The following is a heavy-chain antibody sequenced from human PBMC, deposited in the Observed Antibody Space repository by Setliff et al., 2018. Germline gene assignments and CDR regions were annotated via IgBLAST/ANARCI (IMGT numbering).Heavy chain of an antibody. J-gene: IGHJ3*02. Sequence: GRSLRLSCAASGFTFSKAWISWVRQAPGKGLEWVANIKQDGSEKYYVDSVKGRFAISRDNAKNSLYLQMNSLRAEDTAMYYCARDATYYDFWSDYSPDAFDIWGQGTMVTVSS. CDR1: GFTFSKAW. D-gene: IGHD3-3*01. CDR2: IKQDGSEK. V-gene: IGHV3-7*01. CDR3: ARDATYYDFWSDYSPDAFDI.